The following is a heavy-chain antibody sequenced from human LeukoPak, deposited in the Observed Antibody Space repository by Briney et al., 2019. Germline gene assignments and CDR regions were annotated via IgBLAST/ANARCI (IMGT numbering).Heavy chain of an antibody. D-gene: IGHD3-10*01. CDR3: ARDQTYSGSGIYTYFDY. CDR2: IYYSGSA. J-gene: IGHJ4*02. CDR1: GGSISSYY. Sequence: SETLSLTCTVSGGSISSYYWSWIRQPPGKGLEWIGYIYYSGSANYNPSLKSRVTISVDTSKNQFSLKLSSVTAADTAVYYCARDQTYSGSGIYTYFDYWGQGILVTVSS. V-gene: IGHV4-59*12.